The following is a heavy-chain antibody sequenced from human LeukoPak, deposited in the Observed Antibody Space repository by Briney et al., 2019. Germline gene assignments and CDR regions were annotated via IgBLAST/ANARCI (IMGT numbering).Heavy chain of an antibody. D-gene: IGHD3-10*01. Sequence: ASVKVSCKASGYTFTSYGISWVRQAPGQGLEWMGWISAYNGNTNYAQKLQGRVTMTTDTSTSTAYMELRSLRSDDTAVYYCARDPMVRGVIKAQGLFDYWGQGTLVTVSS. CDR3: ARDPMVRGVIKAQGLFDY. CDR2: ISAYNGNT. J-gene: IGHJ4*02. V-gene: IGHV1-18*01. CDR1: GYTFTSYG.